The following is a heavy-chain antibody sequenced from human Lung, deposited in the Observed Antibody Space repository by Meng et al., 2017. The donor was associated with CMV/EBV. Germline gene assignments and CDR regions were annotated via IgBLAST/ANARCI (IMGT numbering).Heavy chain of an antibody. V-gene: IGHV5-51*01. CDR3: ARHGGSTIYYYYGMDV. Sequence: GGSXRLXCKGSGYSFTSYWIGWVRQMAGKGLEWMGIIYPGDSDTRYSPSFKGQVTISADKSISTAYLQWSSLKASDTAMYYCARHGGSTIYYYYGMDVWGQGTXVTVSS. D-gene: IGHD2-15*01. J-gene: IGHJ6*02. CDR2: IYPGDSDT. CDR1: GYSFTSYW.